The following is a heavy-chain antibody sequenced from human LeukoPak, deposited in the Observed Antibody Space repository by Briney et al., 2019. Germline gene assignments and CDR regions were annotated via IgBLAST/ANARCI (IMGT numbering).Heavy chain of an antibody. D-gene: IGHD4-11*01. V-gene: IGHV3-23*01. CDR1: GFTFSSYA. Sequence: AGSLRLSCAASGFTFSSYAMSWVRQAPGKGLEWVSAISGSGGSTYYADSVKGRFTISRDNSKNTLYLQMNSLRAEDTAVYYCARAHSDYDYYYMDVWGKGTTVTVSS. J-gene: IGHJ6*03. CDR3: ARAHSDYDYYYMDV. CDR2: ISGSGGST.